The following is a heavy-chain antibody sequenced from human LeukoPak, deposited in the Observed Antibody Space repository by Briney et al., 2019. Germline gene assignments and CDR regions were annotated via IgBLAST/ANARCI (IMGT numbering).Heavy chain of an antibody. CDR3: ARIGSSGWYTGYYYGMDV. J-gene: IGHJ6*02. V-gene: IGHV4-59*12. CDR2: IYYSGST. CDR1: GCSISSYY. D-gene: IGHD6-19*01. Sequence: SETLSLTCTVSGCSISSYYWSWIRQPPGKGLEWIGYIYYSGSTNYNPSLKSRVTISVDTSKNQFSLKLSSVTAADTAVYYCARIGSSGWYTGYYYGMDVWGQGTTVTVSS.